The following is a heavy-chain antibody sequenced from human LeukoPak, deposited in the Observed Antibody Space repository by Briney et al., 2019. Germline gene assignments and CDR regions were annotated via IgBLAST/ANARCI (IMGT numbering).Heavy chain of an antibody. CDR2: IYPSGTT. CDR1: GYSISSGYY. V-gene: IGHV4-38-2*02. D-gene: IGHD6-13*01. Sequence: SETLSLTCTVSGYSISSGYYWGWIRQPPGKGLEWIGNIYPSGTTYYNPSLKTRVTISVDTSKNQFSLKLSSVTAADTAVYFCARAYSSSWPHGVYYYYMDVWGKGTTVTVSS. J-gene: IGHJ6*03. CDR3: ARAYSSSWPHGVYYYYMDV.